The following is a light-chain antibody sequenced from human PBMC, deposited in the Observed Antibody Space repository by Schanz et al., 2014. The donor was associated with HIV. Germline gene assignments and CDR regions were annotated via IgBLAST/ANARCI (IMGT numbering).Light chain of an antibody. CDR3: QQYNSYTYT. V-gene: IGKV1-5*03. J-gene: IGKJ2*01. CDR2: KAS. Sequence: DIQMTQSPSTLSASVGDRVTITCRASQSLDRWLAWYQQKPGTAPKLLIYKASILESGVPSRFSGSGSGTEFTLTINSLQPDDFATYYCQQYNSYTYTFGQGTKVEIK. CDR1: QSLDRW.